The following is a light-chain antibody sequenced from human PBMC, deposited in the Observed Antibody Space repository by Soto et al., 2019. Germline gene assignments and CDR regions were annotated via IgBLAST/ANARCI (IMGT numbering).Light chain of an antibody. CDR1: SGYVGTYSL. V-gene: IGLV2-23*01. CDR2: EGH. CDR3: CLYVGATTCV. Sequence: LAQPASVSGSPGQSITISCTGASGYVGTYSLVSWYQQHPGKAPKVVIYEGHKRPSGVPDRFSGSTSVNTASLTIPGLQTDDEADYYCCLYVGATTCVFGTGTKVTVL. J-gene: IGLJ1*01.